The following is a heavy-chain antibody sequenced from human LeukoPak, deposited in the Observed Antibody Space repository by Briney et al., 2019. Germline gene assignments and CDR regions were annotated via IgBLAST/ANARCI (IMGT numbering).Heavy chain of an antibody. Sequence: PSETLSLTCTVSGYSISSGYYWGWIRQPPGKGLEWIEYIYYSGSTNYNPSLKSRVTISVDTSKNQFSLKLSSVTAADTAVYYCARGSYDILTGYPIHFDYWGQGTLVTVSS. J-gene: IGHJ4*02. CDR2: IYYSGST. V-gene: IGHV4-61*01. CDR3: ARGSYDILTGYPIHFDY. CDR1: GYSISSGYY. D-gene: IGHD3-9*01.